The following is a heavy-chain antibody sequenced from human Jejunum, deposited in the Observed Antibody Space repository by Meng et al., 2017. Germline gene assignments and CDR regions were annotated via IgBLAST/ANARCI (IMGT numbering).Heavy chain of an antibody. V-gene: IGHV3-7*01. J-gene: IGHJ2*01. Sequence: GGSLRLSCVASEFNFNIYWMSWVRQAPGKGLEWVANIRQEENEKHYVDSVKGRFTISRDNAKKSLYLQMNSLRAEDTAVYYCARVFRSGADWTFDLWGRGALVTVSS. CDR3: ARVFRSGADWTFDL. D-gene: IGHD6-19*01. CDR2: IRQEENEK. CDR1: EFNFNIYW.